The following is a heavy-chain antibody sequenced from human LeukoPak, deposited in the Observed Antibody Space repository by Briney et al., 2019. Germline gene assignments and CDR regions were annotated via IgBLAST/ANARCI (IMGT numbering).Heavy chain of an antibody. CDR2: IWYDGSNK. D-gene: IGHD5-18*01. J-gene: IGHJ4*02. CDR1: GFTFSSYG. V-gene: IGHV3-33*06. Sequence: GRSLGLSCAASGFTFSSYGMHWVRQAPGKGLEWVAVIWYDGSNKYYADSVKGRFTISRDSSKNTLYLQMNSLRAEDAAVYYCAKGVYTYGSMLLGFDDWGQGTLVTVSS. CDR3: AKGVYTYGSMLLGFDD.